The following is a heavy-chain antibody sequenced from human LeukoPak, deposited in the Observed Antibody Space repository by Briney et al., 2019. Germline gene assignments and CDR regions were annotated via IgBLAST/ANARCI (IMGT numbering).Heavy chain of an antibody. J-gene: IGHJ6*02. CDR3: ARVSAWSSTSHSTYGMDV. D-gene: IGHD2-2*01. CDR2: INHSGST. V-gene: IGHV4-34*01. CDR1: GVSFSGYY. Sequence: PSETLSLTCAVYGVSFSGYYWSWIRQPPGKGLEWIGEINHSGSTNYNPSLKSRVTTSVDTSKNEFSLKLSSVTAADTAVYYCARVSAWSSTSHSTYGMDVWGQGTTVTVSS.